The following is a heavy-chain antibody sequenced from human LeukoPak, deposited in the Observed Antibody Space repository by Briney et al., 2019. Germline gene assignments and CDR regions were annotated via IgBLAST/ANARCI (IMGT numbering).Heavy chain of an antibody. V-gene: IGHV4-34*01. CDR3: ARSSSGYADY. CDR2: INHSGST. D-gene: IGHD5-12*01. J-gene: IGHJ4*02. Sequence: SETLSLTCAVYGGSFSGYYWSWIRQPPGKGLEWIGEINHSGSTNYNPSLKSRVTISVDKSKNQFSLKLSSVTAADTAVYYCARSSSGYADYWGQGTLVTVSS. CDR1: GGSFSGYY.